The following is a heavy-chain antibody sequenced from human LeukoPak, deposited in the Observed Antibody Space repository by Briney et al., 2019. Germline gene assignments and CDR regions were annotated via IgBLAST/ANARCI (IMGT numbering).Heavy chain of an antibody. CDR3: ARGGYDFWSGYYAPSMDV. CDR2: MNPNSGNT. J-gene: IGHJ6*02. V-gene: IGHV1-8*01. CDR1: GYTFTSYD. Sequence: ASVKVSCKASGYTFTSYDINWVRQATGQGLEWMGWMNPNSGNTGYAQKFQGRVTMTRNTSISTAYMELSSLRSEDTAVYYCARGGYDFWSGYYAPSMDVWGQGTTVTVSS. D-gene: IGHD3-3*01.